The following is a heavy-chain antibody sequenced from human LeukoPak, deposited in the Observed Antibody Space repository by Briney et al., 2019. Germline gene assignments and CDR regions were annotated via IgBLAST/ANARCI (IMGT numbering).Heavy chain of an antibody. D-gene: IGHD6-13*01. CDR2: IFHSGST. Sequence: SETLSLTCAVSGASISSSNWWSWVRQPPRKGLGWIGEIFHSGSTNYNPSLKSRVTISVDKSKNQFSLKLSSVTAADTAVYYCARLAYSSSWYTVAFDIWGQGTMVTVSS. CDR3: ARLAYSSSWYTVAFDI. CDR1: GASISSSNW. J-gene: IGHJ3*02. V-gene: IGHV4-4*02.